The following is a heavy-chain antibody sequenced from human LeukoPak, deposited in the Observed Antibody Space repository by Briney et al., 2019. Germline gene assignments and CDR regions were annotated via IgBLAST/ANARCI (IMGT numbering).Heavy chain of an antibody. CDR3: ARQEHFDWVPLSWFDP. J-gene: IGHJ5*02. V-gene: IGHV5-51*01. CDR1: GYSFTSYW. D-gene: IGHD3-9*01. Sequence: GESLKISCKGSGYSFTSYWIGWVRQMPGKGLEWMGIIYPGDSDTRCSPSFQGQVTISADKSISTAYLQWSSLKASDTAMYYCARQEHFDWVPLSWFDPWGQGTLVTVSS. CDR2: IYPGDSDT.